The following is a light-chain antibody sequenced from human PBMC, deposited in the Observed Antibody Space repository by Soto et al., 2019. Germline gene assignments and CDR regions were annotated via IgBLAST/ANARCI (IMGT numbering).Light chain of an antibody. CDR1: QDINIY. V-gene: IGKV1-27*01. Sequence: DIQMTQSPSSLSASVGDRVTITCRAGQDINIYLAWYQQKPGKVPKLLISAASTLQSGVPSRFSGSGSGTDFTLTITSLQPEDVATYYCQKYDRAPLTFRGGTKVEIK. J-gene: IGKJ4*01. CDR3: QKYDRAPLT. CDR2: AAS.